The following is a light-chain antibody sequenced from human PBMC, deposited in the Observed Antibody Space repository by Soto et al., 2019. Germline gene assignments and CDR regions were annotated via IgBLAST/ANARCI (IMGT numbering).Light chain of an antibody. CDR3: SSFTSIRIYG. CDR2: GVT. J-gene: IGLJ1*01. Sequence: QSVLTQPTSVSGSPGQSITISCTGNHNDIDTYDYVSWYQQHPGRAPRLLIHGVTTRPSGISGRFSASKSGLTASLTISGLQPEDEADYYCSSFTSIRIYGFGPGTKVTVL. CDR1: HNDIDTYDY. V-gene: IGLV2-14*03.